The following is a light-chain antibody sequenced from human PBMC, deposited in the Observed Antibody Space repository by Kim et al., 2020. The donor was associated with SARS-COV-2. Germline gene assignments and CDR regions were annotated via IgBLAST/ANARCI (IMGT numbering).Light chain of an antibody. CDR1: NSNIGSNT. V-gene: IGLV1-44*01. CDR3: ATWDDSPDGPV. J-gene: IGLJ2*01. Sequence: GQRVTISCSGSNSNIGSNTVNWYQPVPGTAPKLLIYLNSQRPSGVPDRFSGSKSGTSASLAISGLQSEDEADYYCATWDDSPDGPVFGGGTQLTVL. CDR2: LNS.